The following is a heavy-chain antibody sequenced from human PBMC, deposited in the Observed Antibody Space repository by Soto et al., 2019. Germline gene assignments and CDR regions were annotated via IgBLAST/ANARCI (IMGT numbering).Heavy chain of an antibody. Sequence: VGSLRLSCAASGFTFSSYGMSWVRQAPGKGLEWVSSISGSGGSTYYADSVKGRFTISRDNSENTLYLQMNSLRAEDTALYYCAKYASSSWFLFDFWGQGTLVTVSS. CDR3: AKYASSSWFLFDF. J-gene: IGHJ4*02. CDR2: ISGSGGST. V-gene: IGHV3-23*01. D-gene: IGHD6-13*01. CDR1: GFTFSSYG.